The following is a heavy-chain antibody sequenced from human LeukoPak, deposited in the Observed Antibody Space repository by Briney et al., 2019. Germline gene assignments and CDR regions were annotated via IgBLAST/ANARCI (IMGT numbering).Heavy chain of an antibody. CDR3: AKETKVGENLYYFDY. J-gene: IGHJ4*02. D-gene: IGHD1-26*01. CDR1: GCKFNDYA. Sequence: GGSLRLSCVASGCKFNDYAMHWVRQAPGKGLEWVSGLSWHSGSIGYADSVKGRFIISRDNAKNSLYLEMNSLRPEDSALYYCAKETKVGENLYYFDYWGRGTLVTVSS. CDR2: LSWHSGSI. V-gene: IGHV3-9*01.